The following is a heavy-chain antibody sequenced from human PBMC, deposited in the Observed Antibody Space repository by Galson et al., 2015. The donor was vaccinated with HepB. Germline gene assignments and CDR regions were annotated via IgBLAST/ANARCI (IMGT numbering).Heavy chain of an antibody. J-gene: IGHJ6*02. V-gene: IGHV1-69*13. D-gene: IGHD1-26*01. CDR3: ARALGGSHYYDYCGMDV. CDR1: GCTFSSYA. Sequence: SVKVSCKASGCTFSSYAISWVRQAPGQGLEWMGWIIPIFGTANYAQKFQGRITITADESTSTAYMGLSSLRSEDTAVYYCARALGGSHYYDYCGMDVWGQGTTVTVSS. CDR2: IIPIFGTA.